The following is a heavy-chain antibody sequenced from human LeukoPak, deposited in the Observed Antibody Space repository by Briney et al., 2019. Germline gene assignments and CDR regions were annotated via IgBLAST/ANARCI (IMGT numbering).Heavy chain of an antibody. CDR1: GGSISSYY. D-gene: IGHD3-3*01. Sequence: PSETLSLTCTVSGGSISSYYWSWIRQPPGKGLEWIGYIYYSGSTNYNPSLKSRVTISVDTSKNQFSLKLSSVTAADTAVYYCARTKYYDFWSGGIDAFDIWGQGTMVTVSS. CDR2: IYYSGST. CDR3: ARTKYYDFWSGGIDAFDI. V-gene: IGHV4-59*01. J-gene: IGHJ3*02.